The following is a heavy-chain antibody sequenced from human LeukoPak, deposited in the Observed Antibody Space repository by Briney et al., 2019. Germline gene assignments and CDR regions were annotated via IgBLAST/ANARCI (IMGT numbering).Heavy chain of an antibody. CDR3: ARVGYDGDLYYYYYMDV. V-gene: IGHV3-21*01. Sequence: SVKGRFTISRDNAKNSLYLQMNSVGAEDTAVYYCARVGYDGDLYYYYYMDVWGKGTTVTVSS. J-gene: IGHJ6*03. D-gene: IGHD3-10*01.